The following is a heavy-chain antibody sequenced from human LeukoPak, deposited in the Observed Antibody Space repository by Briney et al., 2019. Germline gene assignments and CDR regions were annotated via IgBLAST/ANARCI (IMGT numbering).Heavy chain of an antibody. D-gene: IGHD3-10*01. CDR1: GFTVSSNS. V-gene: IGHV3-66*03. J-gene: IGHJ4*02. CDR2: IYSDNT. Sequence: GGSLRLSCTVSGFTVSSNSMSWVRQAPGKGLEWVSFIYSDNTHYSDSVKGRFTISRDNSKNTLYLEMNSLRAEDTAVYYCAKDIGSYCDYWGQGILVTVSS. CDR3: AKDIGSYCDY.